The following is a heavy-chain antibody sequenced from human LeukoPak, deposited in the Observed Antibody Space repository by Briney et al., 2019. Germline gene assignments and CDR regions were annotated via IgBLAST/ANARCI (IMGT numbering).Heavy chain of an antibody. CDR3: AKDTFYYDSSGLLDY. V-gene: IGHV3-9*01. CDR2: IGWNSGSI. D-gene: IGHD3-22*01. J-gene: IGHJ4*02. Sequence: GGSLRLSCAASGFTFDDYAMPWVRQAPGKGLEWVSGIGWNSGSIGYADSVKGRFTISRDNAKNSLYLQMNSLRAEDTALYYCAKDTFYYDSSGLLDYWGQGTLVTVSS. CDR1: GFTFDDYA.